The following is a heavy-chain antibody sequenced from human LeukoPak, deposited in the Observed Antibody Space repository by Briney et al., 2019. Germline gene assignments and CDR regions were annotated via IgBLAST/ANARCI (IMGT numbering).Heavy chain of an antibody. J-gene: IGHJ1*01. V-gene: IGHV4-59*12. CDR3: GRNFEASSTWYIQY. CDR1: GASIHDDH. D-gene: IGHD2-2*01. CDR2: VYYRGSA. Sequence: SSETLSLTCTVSGASIHDDHFTWIRQPPGRGLEWIGFVYYRGSAKYNPSLESRVTISVDTSKKQISLILKSVTAADTAVYYCGRNFEASSTWYIQYWGQGSLVTVSS.